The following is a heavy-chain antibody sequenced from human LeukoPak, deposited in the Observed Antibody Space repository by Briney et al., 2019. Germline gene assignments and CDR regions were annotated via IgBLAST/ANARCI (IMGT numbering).Heavy chain of an antibody. Sequence: GGSLRLSCADSGFTFSSYAMSWVRQPPGKGLEWVAVIRHDEANSFYADSVQGRFTISRDTSKKLLYLQMNSLRVEDTAVYYCAKEYTPSSPLGELDSWGQGTLVTVSS. D-gene: IGHD6-6*01. CDR2: IRHDEANS. J-gene: IGHJ4*02. CDR3: AKEYTPSSPLGELDS. CDR1: GFTFSSYA. V-gene: IGHV3-30*02.